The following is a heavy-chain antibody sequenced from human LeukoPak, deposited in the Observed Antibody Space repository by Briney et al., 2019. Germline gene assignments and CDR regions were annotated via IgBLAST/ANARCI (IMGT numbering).Heavy chain of an antibody. V-gene: IGHV1-8*01. J-gene: IGHJ4*02. D-gene: IGHD1-26*01. CDR3: AKSSGDYLFDY. CDR2: MNPNSGNA. CDR1: GYNFNNHD. Sequence: GASVKVSCKASGYNFNNHDIKWVRQATGQGLEWLGRMNPNSGNAGYAQKLQGRVTMTWDSSTNTAYLEVTALRSDDTAVYYCAKSSGDYLFDYWGQGTLVTVSS.